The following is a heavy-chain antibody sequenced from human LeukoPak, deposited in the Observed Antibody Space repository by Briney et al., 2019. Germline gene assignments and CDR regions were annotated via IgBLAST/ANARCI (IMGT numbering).Heavy chain of an antibody. CDR3: ARTNLDCKNGVCYDY. D-gene: IGHD2-8*01. J-gene: IGHJ4*02. CDR2: ISVYNHNT. V-gene: IGHV1-18*01. Sequence: ASVEVSCKASGYTFPTSGISWVRQAPGQGLEWMGWISVYNHNTNYAQKFQGRVTVTTDTSTRTAYIELRSLRSDDTAVYYCARTNLDCKNGVCYDYWGQGTLVTVSS. CDR1: GYTFPTSG.